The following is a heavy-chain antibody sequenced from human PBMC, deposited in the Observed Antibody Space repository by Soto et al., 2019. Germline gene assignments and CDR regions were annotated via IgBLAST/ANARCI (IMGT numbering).Heavy chain of an antibody. CDR3: AKLDWNYEFAPLFDY. Sequence: EVQLLESGGGLVQPGGSLRLSCAASGFTFSSYAMSWVRQAPGKGLEWVSAISGSGGSTYYADSVKGRFTISRDNSKNSLYLQMNRLRAEDTAVYYCAKLDWNYEFAPLFDYWGQGTLVTVSS. D-gene: IGHD1-7*01. CDR2: ISGSGGST. J-gene: IGHJ4*02. V-gene: IGHV3-23*01. CDR1: GFTFSSYA.